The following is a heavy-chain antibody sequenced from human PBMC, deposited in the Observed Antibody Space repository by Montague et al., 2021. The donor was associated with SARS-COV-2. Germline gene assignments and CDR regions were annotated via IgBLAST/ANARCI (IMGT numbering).Heavy chain of an antibody. J-gene: IGHJ5*02. CDR2: ISYSGST. CDR3: ARHPTTNAFDP. CDR1: SGSISPSDTHY. V-gene: IGHV4-39*01. Sequence: SETLSLTCVVSSGSISPSDTHYWGWVRPAPGEGLEWIATISYSGSTSYNPPLRGLVTISVDTSKNQFSLNLRSVTAAATSVYYCARHPTTNAFDPWGQGILVTVSS. D-gene: IGHD1-1*01.